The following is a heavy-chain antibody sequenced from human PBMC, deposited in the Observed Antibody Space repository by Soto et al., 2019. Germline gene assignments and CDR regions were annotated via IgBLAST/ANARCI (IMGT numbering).Heavy chain of an antibody. CDR3: ARGPRPYGMDV. CDR2: IIPIFGTA. J-gene: IGHJ6*02. CDR1: GGTFSSYA. V-gene: IGHV1-69*06. Sequence: GASVEVSCKASGGTFSSYAISWVRQAPGQGLEWMGGIIPIFGTANYAQKFQGRVTITADKSKNTLYLQMNSLRAEDTAVYYCARGPRPYGMDVWGQGTTVTVSS.